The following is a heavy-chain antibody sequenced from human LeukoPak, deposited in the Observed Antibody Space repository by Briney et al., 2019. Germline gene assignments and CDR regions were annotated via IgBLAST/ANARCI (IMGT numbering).Heavy chain of an antibody. CDR3: AKENCGGDCDPPSYYYYGMDV. J-gene: IGHJ6*02. V-gene: IGHV3-23*01. CDR2: ISGSGGST. CDR1: GFTFSSYA. Sequence: GGSLRLSCAASGFTFSSYAMSWVRQAPGKGLEWVSAISGSGGSTYYADSVKGRFTISSDNSKNTLFLKMNSLRAEDTAVYYCAKENCGGDCDPPSYYYYGMDVWGQGTTVTVSS. D-gene: IGHD2-21*02.